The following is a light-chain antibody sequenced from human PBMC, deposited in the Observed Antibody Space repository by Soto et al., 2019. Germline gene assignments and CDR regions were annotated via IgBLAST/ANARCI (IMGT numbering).Light chain of an antibody. CDR3: ASWDDSLNGVV. J-gene: IGLJ2*01. V-gene: IGLV1-44*01. CDR1: FSNVGINT. CDR2: SDN. Sequence: QSVLTQPPSASGTPGQRVTISCSGSFSNVGINTVNWYQQLPGTDPKLLIYSDNQRPSGVPDRFSGCKYGTSASLAISGLQSEDAADYYCASWDDSLNGVVFGGGTKLTVL.